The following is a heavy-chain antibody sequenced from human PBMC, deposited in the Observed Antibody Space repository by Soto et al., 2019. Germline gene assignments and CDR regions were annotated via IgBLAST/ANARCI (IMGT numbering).Heavy chain of an antibody. V-gene: IGHV3-23*01. Sequence: GGSLRLSCAASGFSFGSYTMSWVHQAPGKTLEWVSTISGSGGATYYADSVKGRFTISRDNSKNTLYLQVNSLRAEDTAVYYCAKAHIGAMAPFDSWGQGTLVTVSS. CDR3: AKAHIGAMAPFDS. CDR1: GFSFGSYT. CDR2: ISGSGGAT. D-gene: IGHD2-8*01. J-gene: IGHJ4*02.